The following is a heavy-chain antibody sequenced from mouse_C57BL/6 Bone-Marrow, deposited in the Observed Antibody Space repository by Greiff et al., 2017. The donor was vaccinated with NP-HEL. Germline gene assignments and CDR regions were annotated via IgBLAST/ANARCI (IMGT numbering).Heavy chain of an antibody. J-gene: IGHJ2*01. D-gene: IGHD2-10*02. CDR2: ISYDGSN. V-gene: IGHV3-6*01. Sequence: EVKLMESGPGLVKPSPSLSLTCSVTGYSITSGYYWNWIRRFPGNKLECVGSISYDGSNNYSPSLKNRISLTRDTSKNQFFLKLNSVTAEDTATYACSRAYGNYLDCWGQGTTLTVSS. CDR1: GYSITSGYY. CDR3: SRAYGNYLDC.